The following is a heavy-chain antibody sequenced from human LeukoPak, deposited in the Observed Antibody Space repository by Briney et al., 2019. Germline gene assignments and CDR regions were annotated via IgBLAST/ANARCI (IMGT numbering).Heavy chain of an antibody. CDR1: GGSISSYY. J-gene: IGHJ4*02. V-gene: IGHV4-59*01. CDR3: ARGARVAPLDY. Sequence: SETLSLTCTVSGGSISSYYWSWLRQPPGKGLEWIGYIYYSGSTNYNPSLKSRVTISVDTSKNQFSLKLSSVTAADTAVYYCARGARVAPLDYWGQGTLVTVSS. D-gene: IGHD2-15*01. CDR2: IYYSGST.